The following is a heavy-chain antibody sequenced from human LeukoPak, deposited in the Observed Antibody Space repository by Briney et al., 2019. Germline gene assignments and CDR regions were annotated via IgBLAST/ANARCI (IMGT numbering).Heavy chain of an antibody. J-gene: IGHJ5*02. CDR1: GGSMSPYY. CDR3: AKGTRFDP. V-gene: IGHV4-59*01. CDR2: VFYSGNT. D-gene: IGHD1-7*01. Sequence: SETLSLTCTVSGGSMSPYYWNWIRQAPGKGLEWIGYVFYSGNTYYNPSFRGRVTISIDTSKSQFSLNLSSVTAADTAAYFCAKGTRFDPWGQGTLVTVSS.